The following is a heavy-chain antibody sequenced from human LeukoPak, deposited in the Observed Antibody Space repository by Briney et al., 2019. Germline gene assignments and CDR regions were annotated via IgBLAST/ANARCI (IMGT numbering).Heavy chain of an antibody. CDR1: GNSISSGDYY. D-gene: IGHD4-17*01. V-gene: IGHV4-39*07. CDR3: ARGGSGTVTIYNWFDP. J-gene: IGHJ5*02. CDR2: INHSGST. Sequence: SETLSLTCTVSGNSISSGDYYWSWIRQPPGKGLEWIGEINHSGSTNYNPSLKSRVTISVDTSKNQFSLKLSSVTAADTAVYYCARGGSGTVTIYNWFDPWGQGTLVTVSS.